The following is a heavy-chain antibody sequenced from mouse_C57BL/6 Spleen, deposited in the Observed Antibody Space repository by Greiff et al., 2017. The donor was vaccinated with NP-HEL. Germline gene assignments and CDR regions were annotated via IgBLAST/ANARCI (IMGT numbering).Heavy chain of an antibody. CDR1: GYTFTSYW. V-gene: IGHV1-69*01. D-gene: IGHD2-4*01. J-gene: IGHJ3*01. CDR3: ARRGYDYGGRFAY. CDR2: IDPSDSYT. Sequence: QVQLQQPGAELVMPGASVKLSCKASGYTFTSYWMHWVKQRPGQGLEWIGEIDPSDSYTNYNQKFKGKSTLTVDKSSSTAYMQLSSLTSEDSAVYYCARRGYDYGGRFAYWGQGTLVTVSA.